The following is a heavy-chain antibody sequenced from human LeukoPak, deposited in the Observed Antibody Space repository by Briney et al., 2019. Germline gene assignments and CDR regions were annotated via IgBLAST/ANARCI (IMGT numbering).Heavy chain of an antibody. D-gene: IGHD6-19*01. Sequence: ASVKVSCKASGYTFTSYGVSWVRQAPGQGLEWMGWISAYNGNTNYAQKLQGRVTMTTDTSTSTAYMELRSLRSDDKVVSYCARGHMYSSVWYLFDDYWGQGTLVTVSS. CDR2: ISAYNGNT. J-gene: IGHJ4*02. CDR1: GYTFTSYG. CDR3: ARGHMYSSVWYLFDDY. V-gene: IGHV1-18*01.